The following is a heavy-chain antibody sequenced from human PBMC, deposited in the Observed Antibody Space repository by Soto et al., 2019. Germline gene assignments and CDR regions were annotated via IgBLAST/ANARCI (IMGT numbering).Heavy chain of an antibody. D-gene: IGHD3-10*01. CDR3: AKKVNSGPGSQYFDY. J-gene: IGHJ4*02. Sequence: EVQLLESGGGLVQPGGSLRLSCAASGFTFSSYSMSWVRQAPGKGLEWVSGFGTSGDGGTTYYADSVKGRFTISRDNSKNMLFLQMNSLRAEDTAIYYCAKKVNSGPGSQYFDYWGQGTLVTVSS. V-gene: IGHV3-23*01. CDR2: FGTSGDGGTT. CDR1: GFTFSSYS.